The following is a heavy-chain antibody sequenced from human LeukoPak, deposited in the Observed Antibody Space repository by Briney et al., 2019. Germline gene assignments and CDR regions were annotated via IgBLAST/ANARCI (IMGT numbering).Heavy chain of an antibody. V-gene: IGHV4-34*01. Sequence: PSETLSLTCAVYGGSFSGYYWSWIRQPPGKGLEWIGEINHSGSTNYNPSLKSRVTISVDTSKNQFSLKLSSVTAADTAVYDCARGRWVNHWGQGTLVTVSS. J-gene: IGHJ5*02. CDR1: GGSFSGYY. CDR2: INHSGST. CDR3: ARGRWVNH.